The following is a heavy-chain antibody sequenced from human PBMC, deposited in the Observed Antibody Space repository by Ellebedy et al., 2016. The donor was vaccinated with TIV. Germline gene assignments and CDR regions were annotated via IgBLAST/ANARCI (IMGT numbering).Heavy chain of an antibody. CDR2: ISGSGGMM. CDR1: GFIFSNYY. J-gene: IGHJ4*02. D-gene: IGHD3-10*01. Sequence: GESLKISCVASGFIFSNYYMTWVRQAPGKGLEWISSISGSGGMMDHADSVKGRFTISRDNAKNSLYLQLSSLRAEDTAVYYCARRSRGPSYYFDYWGQGALVTVSS. V-gene: IGHV3-48*03. CDR3: ARRSRGPSYYFDY.